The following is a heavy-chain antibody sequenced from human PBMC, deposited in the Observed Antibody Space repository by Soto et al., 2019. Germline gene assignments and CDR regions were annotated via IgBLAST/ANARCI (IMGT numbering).Heavy chain of an antibody. CDR3: ARYDLGTFDC. J-gene: IGHJ4*02. D-gene: IGHD3-16*01. CDR1: GDSISSSFW. Sequence: SEPLSLTCAVSGDSISSSFWWSWVRQPPGKGLEWIGEIYHTESTVYNPSLKSRVTISVDKSKNQFSLNLDSVTAADTAVYYCARYDLGTFDCWGRGILVTVSS. V-gene: IGHV4-4*02. CDR2: IYHTEST.